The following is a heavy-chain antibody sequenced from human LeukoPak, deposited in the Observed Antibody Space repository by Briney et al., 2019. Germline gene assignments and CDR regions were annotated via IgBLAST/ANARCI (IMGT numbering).Heavy chain of an antibody. CDR2: ISGSGGST. V-gene: IGHV3-23*01. CDR1: RFTLSTYW. D-gene: IGHD2-15*01. Sequence: GGSLRLSCAASRFTLSTYWMSWVRQAPGKGLEWVSAISGSGGSTYYADSVKGRFTISRDNSKNTLYLQMNSLRAEDTAVYYCAKDLHDCSGGSCRRASFDYWGQGTLVTVSS. CDR3: AKDLHDCSGGSCRRASFDY. J-gene: IGHJ4*02.